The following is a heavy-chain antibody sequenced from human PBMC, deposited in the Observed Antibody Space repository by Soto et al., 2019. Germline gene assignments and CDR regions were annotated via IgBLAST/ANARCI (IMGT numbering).Heavy chain of an antibody. Sequence: NPSETLSLTCAVSGGSISSGGYSCSWIRQPPGKGLEWIGYIYHSGSTYYNPSLKSRVTISVDRSKNQFSLKLSSVTAADTAVYYCASSYYYDSSPPFDPWGQGTLVTVSS. CDR2: IYHSGST. V-gene: IGHV4-30-2*01. J-gene: IGHJ5*02. CDR1: GGSISSGGYS. D-gene: IGHD3-22*01. CDR3: ASSYYYDSSPPFDP.